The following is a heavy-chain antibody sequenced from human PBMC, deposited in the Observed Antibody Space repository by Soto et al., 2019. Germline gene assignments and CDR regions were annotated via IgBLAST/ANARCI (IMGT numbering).Heavy chain of an antibody. D-gene: IGHD3-3*01. J-gene: IGHJ4*02. Sequence: ASVKVSCKASGYTFTNYGITWVRQAPGQGLEWMGWISAYNGNTNYAQKRQGRVTMTTDTSTSTAYMGLRSLRSDDTAVYYCARDRLRFLEWLLDGYWGQGTLVTVSS. CDR1: GYTFTNYG. CDR3: ARDRLRFLEWLLDGY. CDR2: ISAYNGNT. V-gene: IGHV1-18*01.